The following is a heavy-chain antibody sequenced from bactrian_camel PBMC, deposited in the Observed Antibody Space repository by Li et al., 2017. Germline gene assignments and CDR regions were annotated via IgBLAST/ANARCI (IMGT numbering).Heavy chain of an antibody. CDR2: IDSDGST. CDR1: DTYSIYS. V-gene: IGHV3S55*01. D-gene: IGHD7*01. Sequence: QLVESGGGSVQAGGSLRHSCVASDTYSIYSMAWFRQAQGKEREGVAAIDSDGSTQYAGFVQGRFTISQEKTKNALYLQMNSLKPEDTAMYYCAAFATQKLAARCADFGYWGQGTQVTVS. J-gene: IGHJ6*01. CDR3: AAFATQKLAARCADFGY.